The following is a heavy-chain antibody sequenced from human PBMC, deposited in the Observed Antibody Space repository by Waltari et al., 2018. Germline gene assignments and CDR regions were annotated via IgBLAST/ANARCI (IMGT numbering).Heavy chain of an antibody. CDR2: IYYRCST. V-gene: IGHV4-39*01. J-gene: IGHJ3*02. CDR1: GGSISSSSYY. Sequence: QLQLQESGPGLVKPSETLSLTCTVSGGSISSSSYYWGWIRQPPGKGLEWIGSIYYRCSTNYNPSLKSRVTISVDTSKNQFSLKLSSGTAADTAVYYCARRPLEQLGAMGAFDIWGQGTMVTVSS. CDR3: ARRPLEQLGAMGAFDI. D-gene: IGHD6-13*01.